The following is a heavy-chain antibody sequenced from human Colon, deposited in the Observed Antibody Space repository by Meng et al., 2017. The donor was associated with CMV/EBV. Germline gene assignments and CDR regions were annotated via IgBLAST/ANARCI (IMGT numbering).Heavy chain of an antibody. CDR3: MRDLLPIRLIPAAQDY. D-gene: IGHD2-2*01. V-gene: IGHV3-21*05. Sequence: GEPLKISCEGSGFPFNSHSMNWVRQAPGKGLEWISYISSSGKDEYYADSVKGRFTISRDNAKNSVSLQMNALKVEDTAVYYCMRDLLPIRLIPAAQDYWGQGTLVTVSS. CDR2: ISSSGKDE. CDR1: GFPFNSHS. J-gene: IGHJ4*02.